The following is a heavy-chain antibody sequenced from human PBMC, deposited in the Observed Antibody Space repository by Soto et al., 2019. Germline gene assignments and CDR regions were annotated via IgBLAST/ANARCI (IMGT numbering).Heavy chain of an antibody. Sequence: QVQLVQSVAEEQKPGAAVNVSCKASGYTFTSYAMHWVRQAPGHRLEWMGWINAGNGNTKYSQKFQGRVTITRDTSASTAYMELSSLRSEDTAVYSCARSIVGVTALYYWCQGTLVTVSS. CDR1: GYTFTSYA. D-gene: IGHD2-21*02. V-gene: IGHV1-3*05. CDR2: INAGNGNT. CDR3: ARSIVGVTALYY. J-gene: IGHJ4*02.